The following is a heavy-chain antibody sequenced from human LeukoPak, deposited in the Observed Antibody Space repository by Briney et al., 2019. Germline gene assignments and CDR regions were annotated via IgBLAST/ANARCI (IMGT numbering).Heavy chain of an antibody. V-gene: IGHV1-2*02. CDR2: INPKSGDT. CDR3: ARERCTTAGCDKSFDS. CDR1: GYSFTDYY. J-gene: IGHJ4*02. Sequence: ASVKVSCKESGYSFTDYYMHWVRRAPGQGLEWMGWINPKSGDTKYAQKFQGRITMTRDTSISTSYLELSRLRSDDTAVYYSARERCTTAGCDKSFDSWGQGTLITVSS. D-gene: IGHD2-2*02.